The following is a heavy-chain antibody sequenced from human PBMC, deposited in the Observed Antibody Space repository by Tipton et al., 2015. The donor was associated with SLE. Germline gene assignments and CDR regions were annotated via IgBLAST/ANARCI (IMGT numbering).Heavy chain of an antibody. CDR1: GFMFSSYS. V-gene: IGHV3-21*01. CDR3: ARGHTVTTRHLDY. CDR2: ISSSSSYI. D-gene: IGHD4-17*01. J-gene: IGHJ4*02. Sequence: SLRLSCAASGFMFSSYSMNWVRQAPGKGLEWVSSISSSSSYIYYADSVKGRFTISRDNAKNSLYLQMNSLRAEDTAVYYCARGHTVTTRHLDYWGQGTLVTVSS.